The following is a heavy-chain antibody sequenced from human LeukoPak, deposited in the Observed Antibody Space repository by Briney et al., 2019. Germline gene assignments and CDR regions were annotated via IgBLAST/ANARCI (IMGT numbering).Heavy chain of an antibody. CDR3: ARDANWGEIDY. J-gene: IGHJ4*02. D-gene: IGHD7-27*01. CDR1: QITFTYYA. Sequence: GGSLRLSCAASQITFTYYAMHWVRQAPGKGLEWVAIISYDGSDKYYADSVKGRFSIFRDNSKNTQYLQMDSLRPEDTAVYYCARDANWGEIDYWGQGTLVTVSS. CDR2: ISYDGSDK. V-gene: IGHV3-30-3*01.